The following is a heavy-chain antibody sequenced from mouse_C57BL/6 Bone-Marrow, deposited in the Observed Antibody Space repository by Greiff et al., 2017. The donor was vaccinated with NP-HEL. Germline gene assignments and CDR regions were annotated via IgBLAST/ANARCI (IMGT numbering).Heavy chain of an antibody. Sequence: QVQLQQPGAELVKPGASVKMSCKASGYTFTSYWITWVKPRPGQGLEWIGDIYPGSGSTNYNEKFKSKATLTVDTSSSTAYMQLSSLTSEDSAVYYCARSPYHYYGSSYYFDYWGQGTTLTVSS. CDR2: IYPGSGST. V-gene: IGHV1-55*01. D-gene: IGHD1-1*01. J-gene: IGHJ2*01. CDR1: GYTFTSYW. CDR3: ARSPYHYYGSSYYFDY.